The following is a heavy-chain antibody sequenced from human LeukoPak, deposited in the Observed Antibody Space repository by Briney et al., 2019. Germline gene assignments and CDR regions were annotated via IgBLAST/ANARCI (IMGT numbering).Heavy chain of an antibody. D-gene: IGHD6-13*01. J-gene: IGHJ6*03. Sequence: GASVKVSCKVSGYTLTELSMHWVRQAPGKGLEWMGGFDPEDGETIYAQKFQGRVTMTEDTSTDTAYIELSSLRSEDTAVYYCATGGSTGGYMDVWGKGTTVTVSS. CDR1: GYTLTELS. CDR3: ATGGSTGGYMDV. CDR2: FDPEDGET. V-gene: IGHV1-24*01.